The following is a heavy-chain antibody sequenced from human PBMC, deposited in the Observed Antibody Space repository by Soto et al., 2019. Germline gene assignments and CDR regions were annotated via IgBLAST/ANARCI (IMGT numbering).Heavy chain of an antibody. J-gene: IGHJ5*02. D-gene: IGHD5-18*01. V-gene: IGHV4-59*01. CDR1: GGSISSYY. CDR2: IYYSGST. Sequence: SETLSLTCTVSGGSISSYYWSWIRQPPGKGLEWIGYIYYSGSTNYNPSLKSRVTISVDTSKNQFSLKLSSVTAADTAVYYCARVSGGGYSYGYWFVPWGQGTLVTVSS. CDR3: ARVSGGGYSYGYWFVP.